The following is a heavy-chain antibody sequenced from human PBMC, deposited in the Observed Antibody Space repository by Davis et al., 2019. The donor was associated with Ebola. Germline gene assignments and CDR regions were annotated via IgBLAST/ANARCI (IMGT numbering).Heavy chain of an antibody. CDR1: GYTFTSYA. Sequence: ASVPVSCKASGYTFTSYAMHWVRQAPGQRLEWMGWINAGHGNTKYSQTFQGRVTITRDTSASTAYMELSSLRSEDTAVYYCARESMITFGGVIVTGDAFDIWGQGTMVTVSS. J-gene: IGHJ3*02. V-gene: IGHV1-3*01. CDR3: ARESMITFGGVIVTGDAFDI. D-gene: IGHD3-16*02. CDR2: INAGHGNT.